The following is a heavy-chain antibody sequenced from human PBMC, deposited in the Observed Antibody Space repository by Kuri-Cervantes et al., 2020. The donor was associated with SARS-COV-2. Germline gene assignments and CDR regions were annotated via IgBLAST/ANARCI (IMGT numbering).Heavy chain of an antibody. J-gene: IGHJ3*02. D-gene: IGHD5-18*01. Sequence: SVKVSCKASGGTFSSYAISWVRQAPGQGLEWMGGIIPILGTANYAQKFQGRVTITADKSTSTAYMELSSLRSEDTAVYYCAREVGIQLWSSGNAFDIWGQGTMVTVSS. CDR1: GGTFSSYA. V-gene: IGHV1-69*10. CDR2: IIPILGTA. CDR3: AREVGIQLWSSGNAFDI.